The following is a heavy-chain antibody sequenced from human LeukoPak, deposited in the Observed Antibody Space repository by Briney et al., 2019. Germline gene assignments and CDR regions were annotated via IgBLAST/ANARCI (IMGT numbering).Heavy chain of an antibody. CDR3: ARDVGYYGSGTYFDY. CDR2: IYHSGST. CDR1: GGSISSSNW. J-gene: IGHJ4*02. V-gene: IGHV4-4*02. Sequence: SETLSLTCAVAGGSISSSNWWSWVRQPPGKGLEWIGEIYHSGSTNYNPSLKSRVTISVDKSKNQFSLKLSSVTAADTAVYYCARDVGYYGSGTYFDYSGQGTLVTVSS. D-gene: IGHD3-10*01.